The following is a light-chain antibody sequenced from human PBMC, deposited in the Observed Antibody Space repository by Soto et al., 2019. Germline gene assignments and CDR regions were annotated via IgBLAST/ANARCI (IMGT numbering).Light chain of an antibody. CDR2: DAS. CDR3: QQYNSYSFP. J-gene: IGKJ4*01. CDR1: QSISSW. V-gene: IGKV1-5*01. Sequence: DIQMTQSPSTLSASVGDRVTITCRASQSISSWLAWYQQKPGKAPKLLIYDASSLESGVPSRLSGSGSGTEFTLTISNLQPDDFATYYCQQYNSYSFPFGGGTKVDIK.